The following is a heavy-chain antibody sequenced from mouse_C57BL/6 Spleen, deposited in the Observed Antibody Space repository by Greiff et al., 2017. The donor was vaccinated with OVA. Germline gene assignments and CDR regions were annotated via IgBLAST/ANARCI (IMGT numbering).Heavy chain of an antibody. J-gene: IGHJ4*01. CDR3: AREYYYGSSYSYYAMDY. CDR1: GYTFTSYW. D-gene: IGHD1-1*01. CDR2: INPSNGGT. V-gene: IGHV1-53*01. Sequence: QVQLQQSGTELVKPGASVKLSCKASGYTFTSYWMHWVKQRPGQGLEWIGNINPSNGGTNYNEKFKSKATLTVDKSSSTAYMQLSSLTSEDSAVYYCAREYYYGSSYSYYAMDYWGQGTSVTASS.